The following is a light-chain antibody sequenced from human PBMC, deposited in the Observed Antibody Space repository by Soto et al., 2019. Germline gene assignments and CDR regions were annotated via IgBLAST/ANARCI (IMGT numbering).Light chain of an antibody. Sequence: DIVMTQSPDSLAVSLGKRAAINCKSSQSILFTSNNKNYLAWYQQKPGQPPKLLIYWASTRESGVPDRFSGSGSGTDFTLTISSLQAEDVVVYYCQQYYTTPPYTFGQGTKVEIK. CDR2: WAS. J-gene: IGKJ2*01. CDR1: QSILFTSNNKNY. CDR3: QQYYTTPPYT. V-gene: IGKV4-1*01.